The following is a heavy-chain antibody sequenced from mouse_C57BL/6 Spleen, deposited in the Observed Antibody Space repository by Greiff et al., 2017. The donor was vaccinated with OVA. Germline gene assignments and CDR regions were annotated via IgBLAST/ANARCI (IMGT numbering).Heavy chain of an antibody. CDR3: ARQPGYFEG. Sequence: QVQLLQSGADLMKPGASVKLSCKATGYTFTGYWMAWVNQSPGHGLEWIGKIFPGGGCTNYNEKFKGKATFTADTSSNTAYMQLSSLTTEDSAIYYCARQPGYFEGWGTGTTVTAAS. CDR1: GYTFTGYW. V-gene: IGHV1-9*01. J-gene: IGHJ1*03. CDR2: IFPGGGCT.